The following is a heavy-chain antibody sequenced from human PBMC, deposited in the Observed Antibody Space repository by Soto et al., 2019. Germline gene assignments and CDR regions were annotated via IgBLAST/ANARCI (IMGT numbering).Heavy chain of an antibody. J-gene: IGHJ4*02. V-gene: IGHV4-61*01. Sequence: PSETPSLTCTFPGGSVNIGTYYLGWIRQPPGKGLEWIGFIHYSGSTNYNPSLKGRVTMSVDTSKNQFSLKLTSVNTADTAIYYCTRGGDPYKTGHWGQGTLVTVSS. CDR1: GGSVNIGTYY. CDR2: IHYSGST. D-gene: IGHD2-21*01. CDR3: TRGGDPYKTGH.